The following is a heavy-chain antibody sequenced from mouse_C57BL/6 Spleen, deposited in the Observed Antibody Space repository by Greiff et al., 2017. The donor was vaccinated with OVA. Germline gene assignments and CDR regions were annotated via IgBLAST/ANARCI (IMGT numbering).Heavy chain of an antibody. J-gene: IGHJ1*03. CDR1: GYTFTSYW. CDR2: INPSNGGT. CDR3: ARPPYYYGSRWYFDV. Sequence: QVQLQQSGTELVKPGASVKLSCKASGYTFTSYWMHWVKQRPGQGLEWIGNINPSNGGTNYNEKFKSKATLTVDKSSSTAYMQLSSLTSEDSAVYYCARPPYYYGSRWYFDVWGTGTTVTVSS. D-gene: IGHD1-1*01. V-gene: IGHV1-53*01.